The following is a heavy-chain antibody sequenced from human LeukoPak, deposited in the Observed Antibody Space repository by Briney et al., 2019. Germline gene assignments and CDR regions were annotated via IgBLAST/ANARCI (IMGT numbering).Heavy chain of an antibody. CDR2: ISSSGRTI. J-gene: IGHJ4*02. V-gene: IGHV3-48*03. D-gene: IGHD5-18*01. CDR1: GFTFSTYE. Sequence: GGSLRLSCAGSGFTFSTYEMNWVRQAPGKGLEWVSYISSSGRTIYYADSIKGRFTISRDNAKNSLYLQMNTLRAEDTAVYYCVRDRGGYGLDYWGQGTLVTVSS. CDR3: VRDRGGYGLDY.